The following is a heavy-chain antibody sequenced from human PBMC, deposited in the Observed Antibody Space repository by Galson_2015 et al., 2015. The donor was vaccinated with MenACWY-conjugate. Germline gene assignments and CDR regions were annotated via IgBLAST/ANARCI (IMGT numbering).Heavy chain of an antibody. V-gene: IGHV3-74*01. CDR3: ARDNNWSFDS. CDR1: GFTFTNYW. CDR2: IKADGSFS. D-gene: IGHD1-1*01. J-gene: IGHJ4*02. Sequence: SLRLSCAASGFTFTNYWMHWVRQPPGQGLEWNSYIKADGSFSNYADSVKGRFTISTDNAKSMVYLQMDGLGDEDTAVYFCARDNNWSFDSWGQGTLVTVSS.